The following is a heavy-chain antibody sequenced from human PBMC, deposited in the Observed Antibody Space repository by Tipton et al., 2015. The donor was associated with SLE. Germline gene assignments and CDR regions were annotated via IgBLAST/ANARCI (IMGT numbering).Heavy chain of an antibody. CDR3: SASLLPLYGMDV. J-gene: IGHJ6*02. CDR2: ISYDGSNK. Sequence: QLVQSGGGVVQPGRSLRLSCAASGFTFSSYAMHWVRQAPGKGLEWVAVISYDGSNKYYADSVKGRFTISRDNSKNTLYLQMNSLRAEDTAVYYCSASLLPLYGMDVRGQGTTVTVSS. V-gene: IGHV3-30*04. D-gene: IGHD2-15*01. CDR1: GFTFSSYA.